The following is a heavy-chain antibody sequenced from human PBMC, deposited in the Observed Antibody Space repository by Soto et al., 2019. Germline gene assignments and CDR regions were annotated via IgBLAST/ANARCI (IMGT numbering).Heavy chain of an antibody. CDR2: ISSSSFSI. J-gene: IGHJ6*02. D-gene: IGHD6-6*01. CDR1: GFTFSSYS. V-gene: IGHV3-21*01. Sequence: EVQLVESGGGLVKPGGSLRLSCAASGFTFSSYSMNWVRQAPGKGLEWVSSISSSSFSINYADSVKGRFSITRDNAQNSLHLQMNNLRAEDTAVYYCARNKASNIYGIDVWGQGTTVTDSS. CDR3: ARNKASNIYGIDV.